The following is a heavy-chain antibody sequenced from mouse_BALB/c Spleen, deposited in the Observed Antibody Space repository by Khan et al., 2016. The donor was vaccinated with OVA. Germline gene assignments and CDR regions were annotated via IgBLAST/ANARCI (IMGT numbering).Heavy chain of an antibody. CDR3: AGAGYYYFDY. D-gene: IGHD2-3*01. CDR1: GFTFSGFG. V-gene: IGHV5-17*02. CDR2: ISSGSSTF. Sequence: EVQLQESGGGLVQPGGSRKLFCAASGFTFSGFGMHWVRQAPEKGLEWVAYISSGSSTFFYADTVNGRLTIARDKPKDIVFLQMTSLRAEGTARYFCAGAGYYYFDYGGQGTTLTVSS. J-gene: IGHJ2*01.